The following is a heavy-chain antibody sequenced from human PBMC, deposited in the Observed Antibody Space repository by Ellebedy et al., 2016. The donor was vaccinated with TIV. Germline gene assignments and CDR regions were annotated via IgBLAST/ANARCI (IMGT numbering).Heavy chain of an antibody. D-gene: IGHD1-26*01. CDR1: GYIFTSYG. Sequence: ASVKVSCXASGYIFTSYGVTWVRQAPGQGLEWMGWISTYTGETKYAQRFQGRLTLTTDTSTTTAYMGLRSLISDDTAVYYCARVKWSSGKASWFDPWGQGTLVTVSS. CDR2: ISTYTGET. V-gene: IGHV1-18*04. CDR3: ARVKWSSGKASWFDP. J-gene: IGHJ5*02.